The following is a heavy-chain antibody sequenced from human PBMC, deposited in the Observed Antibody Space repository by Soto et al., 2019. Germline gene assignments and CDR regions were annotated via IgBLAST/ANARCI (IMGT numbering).Heavy chain of an antibody. D-gene: IGHD3-16*01. CDR3: ARASPQPEPYDFDY. CDR1: GGSIGTYY. V-gene: IGHV4-59*12. Sequence: TSETLSLTCTVSGGSIGTYYWSWIRQPPGKGLEWIGYIYYRGNTDYNPSLKSRVTISLDTPKNQFSLKLSSLRAEDTAVYYCARASPQPEPYDFDYWGQGALVTVSS. CDR2: IYYRGNT. J-gene: IGHJ4*02.